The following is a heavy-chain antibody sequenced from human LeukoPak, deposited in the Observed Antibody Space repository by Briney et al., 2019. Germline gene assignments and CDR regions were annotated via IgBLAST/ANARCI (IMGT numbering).Heavy chain of an antibody. CDR1: GYTFTDYY. Sequence: SVKVSCKVSGYTFTDYYMHWVQQAPGQGLEWMGRIIPIFGTANYAQKFQGRVTITTDESTSTAYMELSTLRSDDTAVYYCARERPPGDSSNWFLEGYFDIWGQGTLVTVSS. V-gene: IGHV1-69*05. CDR3: ARERPPGDSSNWFLEGYFDI. CDR2: IIPIFGTA. J-gene: IGHJ4*02. D-gene: IGHD6-13*01.